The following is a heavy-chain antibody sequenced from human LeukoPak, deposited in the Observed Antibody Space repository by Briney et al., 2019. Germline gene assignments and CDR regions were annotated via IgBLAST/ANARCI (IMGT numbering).Heavy chain of an antibody. CDR3: ARSVLWFGESASPFDY. Sequence: SETLSLTCTVSGDSISSSNYYWGWIRQPPGKGLEWIGNIYYSGSTYYNPSLKSRVTISVDTSKNQFSLKLSSETAADTAVYYCARSVLWFGESASPFDYWGQGTLVTVSS. CDR2: IYYSGST. V-gene: IGHV4-39*01. J-gene: IGHJ4*02. D-gene: IGHD3-10*01. CDR1: GDSISSSNYY.